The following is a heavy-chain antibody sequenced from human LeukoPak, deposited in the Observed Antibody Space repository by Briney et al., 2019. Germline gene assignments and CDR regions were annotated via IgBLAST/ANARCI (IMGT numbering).Heavy chain of an antibody. V-gene: IGHV1-18*01. CDR2: ISAYNGNT. J-gene: IGHJ3*02. CDR3: AREGYCSGGSCYSDAFDI. Sequence: GAAVKVCCKASGYTFTSYGISWVRQTPGQGLEWMGWISAYNGNTNYAQKLQGRVTMTTHTSTSTAYMELRSLRSDDTAVYYCAREGYCSGGSCYSDAFDIWGQGTIVTVTS. D-gene: IGHD2-15*01. CDR1: GYTFTSYG.